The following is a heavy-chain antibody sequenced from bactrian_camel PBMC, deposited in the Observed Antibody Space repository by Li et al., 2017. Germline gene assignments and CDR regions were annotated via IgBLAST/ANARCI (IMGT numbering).Heavy chain of an antibody. CDR1: GFTFGTMY. D-gene: IGHD5*01. CDR3: AVRRGRALCALREDVFGY. J-gene: IGHJ6*01. V-gene: IGHV3S40*01. Sequence: VQLVESGGGLVQPGGSLRLSCAASGFTFGTMYMDWVRQAPGKGLEWVSGISESGGRTSYADSVKGRFTISQNSAKNTVYLQMNSLKPEDTAMYYCAVRRGRALCALREDVFGYWGQGTQVTVS. CDR2: ISESGGRT.